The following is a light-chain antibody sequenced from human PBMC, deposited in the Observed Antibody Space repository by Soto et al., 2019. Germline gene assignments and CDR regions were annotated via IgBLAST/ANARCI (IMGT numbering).Light chain of an antibody. V-gene: IGKV1-39*01. CDR3: QQSYSTPWT. CDR2: AAS. Sequence: DIQMTQSPSSLSASVVDRVTITCRASQSISSYLNWYQQKPGKAPKLLIYAASSLQSGVPSRFSGSGSGTDFTLTISSLQPEDFATYYCQQSYSTPWTFDQGTKVDIK. J-gene: IGKJ1*01. CDR1: QSISSY.